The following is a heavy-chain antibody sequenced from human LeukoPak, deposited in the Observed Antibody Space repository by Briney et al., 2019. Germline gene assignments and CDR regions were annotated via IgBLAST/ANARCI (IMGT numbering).Heavy chain of an antibody. CDR2: MNNGGSI. CDR3: AGGDYHGSERYANY. V-gene: IGHV4-34*01. CDR1: GGLFSGEY. J-gene: IGHJ4*02. D-gene: IGHD3-10*01. Sequence: SETLSLTCAVDGGLFSGEYWGWVRQPQGRGMEWIGEMNNGGSISYNHYLKSRVTISLDPSKNHFSLKFRSVTAADTAVYYCAGGDYHGSERYANYWGQGTLVTVSS.